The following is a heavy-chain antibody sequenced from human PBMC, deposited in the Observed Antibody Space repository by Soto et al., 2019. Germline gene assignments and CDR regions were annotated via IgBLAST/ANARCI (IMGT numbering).Heavy chain of an antibody. CDR2: ISSSGGST. J-gene: IGHJ6*02. D-gene: IGHD2-2*01. CDR1: GFSFSSNV. CDR3: ATRQKYHMDV. V-gene: IGHV3-23*01. Sequence: GGSLRLSCAASGFSFSSNVMSWARQAPGKGLECVSVISSSGGSTYYVDSVKGRFIISRDNSKNTLYLQMSTLRAEDTAVYYRATRQKYHMDVWGQGTTVTVSS.